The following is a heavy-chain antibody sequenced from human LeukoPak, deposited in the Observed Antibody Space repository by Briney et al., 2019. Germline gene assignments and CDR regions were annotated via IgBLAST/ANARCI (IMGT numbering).Heavy chain of an antibody. CDR1: GYTLTELS. CDR2: FDPEDGET. CDR3: SVWELECFYY. J-gene: IGHJ4*02. V-gene: IGHV1-24*01. Sequence: ASVKVSCKVSGYTLTELSMHWVRQAPGKGLEWMGGFDPEDGETIYAQKFQGRVTMTEDTSTDTAYVELSSLRSEDTAVYYCSVWELECFYYWGQGTLVTVSS. D-gene: IGHD1-7*01.